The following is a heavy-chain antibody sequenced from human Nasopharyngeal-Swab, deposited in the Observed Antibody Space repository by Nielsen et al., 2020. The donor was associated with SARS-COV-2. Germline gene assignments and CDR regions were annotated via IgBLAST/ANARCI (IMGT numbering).Heavy chain of an antibody. CDR1: GGSISSGGYY. V-gene: IGHV4-31*03. D-gene: IGHD3-22*01. Sequence: SETLSLTCTVSGGSISSGGYYWSWIRQHPGKGLEWIGYIYYSGSTYYNPSLKSRVTISVDTSKNQFSLKLSSATAADTAVYYCARAMIVVVINAFDIWGQGTMVTVSS. CDR3: ARAMIVVVINAFDI. J-gene: IGHJ3*02. CDR2: IYYSGST.